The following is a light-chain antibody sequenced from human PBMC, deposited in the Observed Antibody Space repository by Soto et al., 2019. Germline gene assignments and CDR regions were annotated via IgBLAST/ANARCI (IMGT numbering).Light chain of an antibody. Sequence: EIVMTQSPATLSLSLGERATLSCRASQSVTSNLAWYQQKPGQAPRLLIYGASTRATGIPARFRGNGSGTEFTLTISSLQSEDFAVYYCQQYNNWWTFGQGTKVEI. V-gene: IGKV3-15*01. J-gene: IGKJ1*01. CDR3: QQYNNWWT. CDR1: QSVTSN. CDR2: GAS.